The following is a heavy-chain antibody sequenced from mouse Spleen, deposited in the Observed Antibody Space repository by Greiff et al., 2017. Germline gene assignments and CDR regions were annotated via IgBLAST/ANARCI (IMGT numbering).Heavy chain of an antibody. V-gene: IGHV3-6*01. J-gene: IGHJ4*01. CDR3: AIYGDYYAMDY. CDR2: ISYDGSN. CDR1: GYSITSGYY. D-gene: IGHD2-13*01. Sequence: DVKLVESGPGLVKPSQSLSLTCSVTGYSITSGYYWNWIRQFPGNKLEWMGYISYDGSNNYNPSLKNRISITRDTSKNQFFLKLNSVTTEDTATYYCAIYGDYYAMDYWGQGTSVTVSS.